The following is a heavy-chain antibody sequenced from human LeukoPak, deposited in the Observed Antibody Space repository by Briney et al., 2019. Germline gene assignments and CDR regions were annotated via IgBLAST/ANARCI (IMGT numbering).Heavy chain of an antibody. D-gene: IGHD3-10*01. CDR2: ISYDGSNK. CDR3: ANTMVRRNSHDAFDI. CDR1: GFTFSSYG. J-gene: IGHJ3*02. V-gene: IGHV3-30*18. Sequence: GGSLRLSCAASGFTFSSYGMHWVRQASGKGLEWVAVISYDGSNKYYADSVKGRFTISRDNSKNTLYLQMNSLRAEDTAVYYCANTMVRRNSHDAFDIWGQGTMVTDSS.